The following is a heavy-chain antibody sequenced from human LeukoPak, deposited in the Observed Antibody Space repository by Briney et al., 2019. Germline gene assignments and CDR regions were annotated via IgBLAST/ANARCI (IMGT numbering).Heavy chain of an antibody. Sequence: GGSLRLSCAASGFTFDDYGMSWVRQAPGKGLEWVSVISGSGDTTYYADSVKGRFTISRDNSKNTLYLQMNSLRVEDTAIYHCARESGGHDYWGQGTLVTVSS. CDR3: ARESGGHDY. CDR1: GFTFDDYG. D-gene: IGHD1-1*01. V-gene: IGHV3-23*01. J-gene: IGHJ4*02. CDR2: ISGSGDTT.